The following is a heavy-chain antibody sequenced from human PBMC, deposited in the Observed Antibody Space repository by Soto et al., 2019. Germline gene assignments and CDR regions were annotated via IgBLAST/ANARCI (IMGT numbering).Heavy chain of an antibody. Sequence: ASVKVSCKASGGTFSSYAISWVRQAPGQVLEWMGGIIPIFGTANYAQKFQGRVTITADESTSTAYMELSSLRSEDTAVYYCARASSSSRCRGCSYYYYGMDVWGQGTTVTVSS. CDR2: IIPIFGTA. J-gene: IGHJ6*02. D-gene: IGHD6-13*01. CDR1: GGTFSSYA. V-gene: IGHV1-69*13. CDR3: ARASSSSRCRGCSYYYYGMDV.